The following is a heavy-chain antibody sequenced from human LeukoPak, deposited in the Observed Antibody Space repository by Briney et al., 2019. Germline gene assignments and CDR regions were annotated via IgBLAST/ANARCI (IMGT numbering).Heavy chain of an antibody. J-gene: IGHJ3*02. Sequence: PSETLPLTCTVSGGSISSYYWSWIRQPPGKGLEWIGYIYYSGSTNYNPSLKSRVTISVDTSKNQFSLRLSSVTAADTAVYYCARQKLYAFDIWGQGTMVTVSS. D-gene: IGHD2-2*02. CDR1: GGSISSYY. CDR2: IYYSGST. CDR3: ARQKLYAFDI. V-gene: IGHV4-59*08.